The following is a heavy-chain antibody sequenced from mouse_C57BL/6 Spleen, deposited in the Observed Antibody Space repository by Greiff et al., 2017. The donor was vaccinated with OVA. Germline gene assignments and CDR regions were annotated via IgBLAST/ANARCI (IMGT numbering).Heavy chain of an antibody. J-gene: IGHJ2*01. V-gene: IGHV1-55*01. CDR2: IYPGSGST. Sequence: VQLKQPGAELVKPGASVKMSCKASGYTFTSYWITWVKQRPGQGLEWIGDIYPGSGSTNYNEKFKSKATLTVDTSSSTAYMQLSSLTSEDSAVYYCARRIYYDYDMFDYWGQGTTLTVSS. CDR3: ARRIYYDYDMFDY. D-gene: IGHD2-4*01. CDR1: GYTFTSYW.